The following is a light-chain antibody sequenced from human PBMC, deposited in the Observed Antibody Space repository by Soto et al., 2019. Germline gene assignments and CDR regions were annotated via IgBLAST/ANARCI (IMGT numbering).Light chain of an antibody. CDR3: QQYSHLVT. CDR1: QTISTL. Sequence: IQMTQSPSTLSAPVGDRVTITCQASQTISTLLAWFQHKPGKAPNLLIYDASNLESGVPSRFSSSGAGTEFPLTISSLQADDSATYFCQQYSHLVTFGQGTKLEIK. J-gene: IGKJ2*01. CDR2: DAS. V-gene: IGKV1-5*01.